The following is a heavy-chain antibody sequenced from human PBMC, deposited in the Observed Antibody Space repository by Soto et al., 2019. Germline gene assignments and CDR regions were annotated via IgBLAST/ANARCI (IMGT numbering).Heavy chain of an antibody. V-gene: IGHV1-24*01. CDR1: GYTLTELS. CDR2: FDPEDGET. Sequence: QVQLVQSGAEVKKPGASVKVSCKVSGYTLTELSMHWVRQAPGKGLEWMGGFDPEDGETIYAQKFQGRVTTTGDTSTVTAYMELSSVRSEDTDVYDCETSHEVERFDYWGQGSLVTVSS. D-gene: IGHD1-1*01. J-gene: IGHJ4*02. CDR3: ETSHEVERFDY.